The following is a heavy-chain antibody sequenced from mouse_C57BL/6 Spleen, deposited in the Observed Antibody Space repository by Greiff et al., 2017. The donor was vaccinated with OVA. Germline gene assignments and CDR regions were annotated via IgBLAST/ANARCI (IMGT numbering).Heavy chain of an antibody. V-gene: IGHV1-82*01. CDR2: IYPGDGDT. Sequence: QVQLQQSGPELVKPGASVKISCKASGYAFSSSWMNWVKQRPGKGLEWIGRIYPGDGDTNYNGKFKGKATLTADKSSSTAYMQLSSLTSEDSAVYFCARGGSSGYEGYWGQGTTLTVSS. J-gene: IGHJ2*01. D-gene: IGHD3-2*02. CDR1: GYAFSSSW. CDR3: ARGGSSGYEGY.